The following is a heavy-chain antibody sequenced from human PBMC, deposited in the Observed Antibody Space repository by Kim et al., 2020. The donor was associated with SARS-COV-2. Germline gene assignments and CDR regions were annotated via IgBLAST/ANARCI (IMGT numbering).Heavy chain of an antibody. CDR1: GFSLSTSGMC. D-gene: IGHD6-6*01. J-gene: IGHJ6*02. Sequence: SGPTLVNPTQTLTLTCTFSGFSLSTSGMCVSWIRQPPGKALEWLALIDWDDDKYYSTSLKTRLTISKDTSKNQVVLTMTNMDPVDTATYYCARIRRQLVGYYYGMDVWGQGTTVTVSS. V-gene: IGHV2-70*01. CDR3: ARIRRQLVGYYYGMDV. CDR2: IDWDDDK.